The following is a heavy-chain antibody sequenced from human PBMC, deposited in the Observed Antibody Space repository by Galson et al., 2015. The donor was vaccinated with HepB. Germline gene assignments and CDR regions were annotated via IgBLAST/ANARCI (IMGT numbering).Heavy chain of an antibody. D-gene: IGHD3-10*01. CDR2: ISYDGSNK. V-gene: IGHV3-30-3*01. Sequence: SLRLSCAASGFTFSSYAMHWVRQAPGKGLEWVAVISYDGSNKYYADSVKGRFTISRDNSKNTLYLQMNSLRAEDTAVYYCARDRVPGERNYYGSGSHPWFDPWGQGTLVTVSS. CDR3: ARDRVPGERNYYGSGSHPWFDP. CDR1: GFTFSSYA. J-gene: IGHJ5*02.